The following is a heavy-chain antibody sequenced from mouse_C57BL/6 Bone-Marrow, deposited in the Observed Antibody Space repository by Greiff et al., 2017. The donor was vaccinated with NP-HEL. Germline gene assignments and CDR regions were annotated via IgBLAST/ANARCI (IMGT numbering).Heavy chain of an antibody. V-gene: IGHV5-15*04. CDR2: ISNLAYSI. CDR1: GFTFSDYG. CDR3: ARSWPYAMDY. J-gene: IGHJ4*01. Sequence: EVKVEESGGGLVQPGGSLKLSCAASGFTFSDYGMAWVRQAPRKGPEWVAFISNLAYSIYYADTVTGRFTISRENAKNTLYLEMSSLRSEDTAMYYCARSWPYAMDYWGQGTSVTVSS.